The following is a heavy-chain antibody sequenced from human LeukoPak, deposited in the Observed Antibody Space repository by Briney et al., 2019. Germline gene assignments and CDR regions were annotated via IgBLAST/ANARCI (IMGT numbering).Heavy chain of an antibody. J-gene: IGHJ3*02. CDR3: ARPDSSSSFAFDI. Sequence: TSETLSLTCTVAGGSISSYYWSWIRQPPGKGLEWIGYIYYSGSTNYNPSLKSRVTISVDTSKNQFSLKLSSVTAADTAVYYWARPDSSSSFAFDIWGQGTMVTVSS. V-gene: IGHV4-59*01. CDR1: GGSISSYY. D-gene: IGHD6-13*01. CDR2: IYYSGST.